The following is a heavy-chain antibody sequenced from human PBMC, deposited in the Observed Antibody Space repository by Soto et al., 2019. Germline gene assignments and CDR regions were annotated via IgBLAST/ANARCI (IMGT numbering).Heavy chain of an antibody. CDR2: ISGSGGST. V-gene: IGHV3-23*01. CDR3: AKEGPYYYDSSGYYYP. J-gene: IGHJ5*02. D-gene: IGHD3-22*01. Sequence: PGGSLSLSCAASGFTFSSYAMSWVRQAPGKGLEWVSAISGSGGSTYYADSVKGRFTISRDNSKNTLYLQMNSLRAEDTAVYYCAKEGPYYYDSSGYYYPWGQGTLVTVSS. CDR1: GFTFSSYA.